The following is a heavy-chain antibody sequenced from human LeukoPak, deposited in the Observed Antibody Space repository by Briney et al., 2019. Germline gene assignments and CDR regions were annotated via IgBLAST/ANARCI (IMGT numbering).Heavy chain of an antibody. CDR1: GFTFRSYW. Sequence: GGSLRLSCAASGFTFRSYWMGWLRQAPGMGLEWVAHIKPGGTEKYFVGSVRGRFTISRDNAKNSLYLQVISPRAEDTAVYYCARVGCTADTCYGYLIFDNWGQGTLVTVSS. J-gene: IGHJ4*02. CDR3: ARVGCTADTCYGYLIFDN. CDR2: IKPGGTEK. V-gene: IGHV3-7*01. D-gene: IGHD3-16*01.